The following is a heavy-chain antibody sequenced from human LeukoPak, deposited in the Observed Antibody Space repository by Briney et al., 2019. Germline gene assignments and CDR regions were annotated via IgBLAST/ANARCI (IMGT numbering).Heavy chain of an antibody. CDR3: ATMVRGDVVSLDY. J-gene: IGHJ4*02. CDR2: IIPIFGTA. CDR1: GGTFSSYA. V-gene: IGHV1-69*13. D-gene: IGHD3-10*01. Sequence: SVKVSCKASGGTFSSYAISWVRQAPGQGLEWMGRIIPIFGTANYAQKFQGRVTITADESTSTAYMELSSLRSEDTAVYYCATMVRGDVVSLDYWGQGTLVTVSS.